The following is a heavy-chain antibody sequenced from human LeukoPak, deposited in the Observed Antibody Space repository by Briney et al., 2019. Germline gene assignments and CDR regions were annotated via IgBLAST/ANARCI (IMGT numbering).Heavy chain of an antibody. V-gene: IGHV3-74*01. CDR2: IKPDGGDT. D-gene: IGHD5-12*01. Sequence: GGSLRLSCGASGFTFTTHWIHWVRQAPGKGLVWVSRIKPDGGDTNYADSVKGRFTISRDNAKNTVYLQMNSLRAEDMAVYYCARGKYGGYFIDYWGQGTLVTVSS. J-gene: IGHJ4*02. CDR3: ARGKYGGYFIDY. CDR1: GFTFTTHW.